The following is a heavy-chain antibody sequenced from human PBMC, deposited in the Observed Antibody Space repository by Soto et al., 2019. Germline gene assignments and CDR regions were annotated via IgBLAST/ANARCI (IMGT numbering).Heavy chain of an antibody. D-gene: IGHD3-10*01. Sequence: SETLPFTCTASGGSINSADYYWSWIRQPPGKALEWIGRIYYSGNTYYYPSLKSRVTISIDTSKNQFSLRLRSVTAADTAVYYCARDHYGSGSWCYQDYGMDVWGQGTTVTVSS. CDR3: ARDHYGSGSWCYQDYGMDV. V-gene: IGHV4-30-4*01. CDR1: GGSINSADYY. CDR2: IYYSGNT. J-gene: IGHJ6*02.